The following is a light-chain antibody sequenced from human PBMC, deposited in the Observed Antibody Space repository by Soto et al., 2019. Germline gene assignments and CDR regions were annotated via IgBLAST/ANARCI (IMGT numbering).Light chain of an antibody. J-gene: IGKJ1*01. CDR1: QSITSSY. V-gene: IGKV3-20*01. CDR3: QQYGSPLWT. Sequence: EIVLTQSPRTLSLSPGERATLSCRASQSITSSYLAWYQQKPGQAPRLLISGTISRATGIPDRFSGSGSGTDFTLTISRLEPEDFAVYYCQQYGSPLWTFGQGTKVDIK. CDR2: GTI.